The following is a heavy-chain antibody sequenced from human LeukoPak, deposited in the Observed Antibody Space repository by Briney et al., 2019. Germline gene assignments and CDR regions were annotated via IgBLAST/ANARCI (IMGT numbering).Heavy chain of an antibody. J-gene: IGHJ6*04. CDR3: ASSLTYNFLGYYYYGMDV. Sequence: GGSLRLSCAASGFTFSSYSMNWVRQAPGKGLEWVSSISSSSSYIYYADSVKGRFTISRDNSKNTLYLQMNSLRAEDTAVYYCASSLTYNFLGYYYYGMDVWGKGTTVTVSS. V-gene: IGHV3-21*04. CDR2: ISSSSSYI. D-gene: IGHD5-24*01. CDR1: GFTFSSYS.